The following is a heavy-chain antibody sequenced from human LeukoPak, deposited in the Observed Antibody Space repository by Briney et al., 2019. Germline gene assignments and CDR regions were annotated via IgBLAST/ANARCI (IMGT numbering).Heavy chain of an antibody. CDR1: GGTFSSYA. V-gene: IGHV1-69*01. CDR2: IIPIFGTA. Sequence: GSSVKVSCKASGGTFSSYAISWVRQAPGQGLEWMGGIIPIFGTANYAQKFQGRVTITADESTSTAYMELSSLRSEDTAVYYCARALYYDILTGYNWFDPWGQGTLVTVSS. J-gene: IGHJ5*02. D-gene: IGHD3-9*01. CDR3: ARALYYDILTGYNWFDP.